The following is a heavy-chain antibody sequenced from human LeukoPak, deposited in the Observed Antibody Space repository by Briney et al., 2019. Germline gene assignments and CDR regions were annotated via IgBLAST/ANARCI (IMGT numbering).Heavy chain of an antibody. CDR1: GGSISSHY. V-gene: IGHV4-59*11. J-gene: IGHJ6*03. CDR2: IYYSGST. Sequence: SETLSLTCTVSGGSISSHYRSWIRQPPGKGLEWIGYIYYSGSTNYNPSLKSRVTISVDTSKNQFSLKLSSVTAADTAVYYCARGLESSSWYKYYYYYRDVWGKGTTVTVSS. D-gene: IGHD6-13*01. CDR3: ARGLESSSWYKYYYYYRDV.